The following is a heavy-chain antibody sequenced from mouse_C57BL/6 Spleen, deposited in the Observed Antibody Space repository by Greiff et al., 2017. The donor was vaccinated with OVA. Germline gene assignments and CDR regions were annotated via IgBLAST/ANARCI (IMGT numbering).Heavy chain of an antibody. CDR1: GFNIKDYY. J-gene: IGHJ2*01. Sequence: VQLQQSGAELVRPGASVKLSCTASGFNIKDYYMHWVKQRPEQGLEWIGRIDPEDGDTEYAPKFQGKATMTADTSSNTAYLQLSSLTAEDTAVYYGTQNSIGTGEYYFDYWGQGTTLTVSS. V-gene: IGHV14-1*01. D-gene: IGHD2-14*01. CDR3: TQNSIGTGEYYFDY. CDR2: IDPEDGDT.